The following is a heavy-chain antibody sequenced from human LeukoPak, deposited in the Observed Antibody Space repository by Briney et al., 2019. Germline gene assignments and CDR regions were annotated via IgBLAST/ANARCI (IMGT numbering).Heavy chain of an antibody. V-gene: IGHV4-61*02. Sequence: SETLSLTCTVSGGSISSGSYYWSWIRQPAGKGLEWIGRIYTSGSTNYNPSLKSRVTISVDTSKNQFSLKLSSVTAADTAVYYCARALDYYDSSGFLGYYFDYWGQGTLVTVSS. CDR3: ARALDYYDSSGFLGYYFDY. CDR1: GGSISSGSYY. D-gene: IGHD3-22*01. J-gene: IGHJ4*02. CDR2: IYTSGST.